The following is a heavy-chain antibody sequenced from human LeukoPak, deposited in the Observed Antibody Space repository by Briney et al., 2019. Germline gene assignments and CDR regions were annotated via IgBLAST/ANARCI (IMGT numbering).Heavy chain of an antibody. J-gene: IGHJ6*02. V-gene: IGHV1-24*01. Sequence: AASVTVSCKVSGYTLTELSMHWVRQAPGKGLEWMGGFDPEDGETIYAQKFQGRVTMTEDTSTDTAYMELSSLRSEDTAVYYCATGGAHSRAYYYYYYGMDVWGQGTTVTVSS. CDR1: GYTLTELS. D-gene: IGHD6-13*01. CDR3: ATGGAHSRAYYYYYYGMDV. CDR2: FDPEDGET.